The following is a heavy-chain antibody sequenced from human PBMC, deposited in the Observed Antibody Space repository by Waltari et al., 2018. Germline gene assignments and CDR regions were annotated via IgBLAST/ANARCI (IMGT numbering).Heavy chain of an antibody. V-gene: IGHV1-2*02. CDR3: ARGGIRGILKNWFDP. CDR1: GYNFIGYY. CDR2: INPVTGGT. Sequence: QAQMVQSGPEVKMPGASLKVSCNSSGYNFIGYYIHWVRQAPGQGLEWMGWINPVTGGTNYAQRFQGRLTLTRDASRSTAYMELTRLGSDDSAVYYCARGGIRGILKNWFDPWGLGTRVTVSS. J-gene: IGHJ5*02. D-gene: IGHD3-10*01.